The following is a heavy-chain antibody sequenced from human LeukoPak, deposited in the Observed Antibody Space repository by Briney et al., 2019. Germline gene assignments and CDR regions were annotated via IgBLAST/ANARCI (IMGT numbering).Heavy chain of an antibody. J-gene: IGHJ4*02. V-gene: IGHV4-61*02. CDR1: GGSISSGSYY. CDR2: IYTSGST. Sequence: SQTLSLTCTVSGGSISSGSYYWSWIRQPAGKGLEWIGRIYTSGSTNYNPSLKSRVTISVDTSKNQFSLKLRSVTAADTAVYYCARGAYPDYFDYWGQGTLVTVSS. CDR3: ARGAYPDYFDY.